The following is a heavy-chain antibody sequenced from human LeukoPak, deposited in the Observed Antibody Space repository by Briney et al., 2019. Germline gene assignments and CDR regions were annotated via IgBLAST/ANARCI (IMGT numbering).Heavy chain of an antibody. J-gene: IGHJ2*01. V-gene: IGHV3-23*01. D-gene: IGHD2-2*01. CDR1: GFTFSSYA. CDR3: ARGCSTTSCYYWYFDL. Sequence: QPGGSLRLSCAASGFTFSSYAMSWVRQAPGKGLEWVSAISGSGGSTYYADSVKGRFTISRDNAKNSLYLQMNSLRAEDTALYYCARGCSTTSCYYWYFDLWGRGTLVTVSS. CDR2: ISGSGGST.